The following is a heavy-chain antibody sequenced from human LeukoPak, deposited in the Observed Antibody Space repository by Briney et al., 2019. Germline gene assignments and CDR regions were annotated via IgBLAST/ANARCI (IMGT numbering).Heavy chain of an antibody. Sequence: RAGGSLRLSCAASGFTFDDYGMSWVRQAPGKGLEWVSGINWNGGSTGYADSVKGRFTISRDNAKNSLYLQMNSLRAEDTALYYCARVLYYYDSSGYFDHWGQGTLVTVSS. CDR3: ARVLYYYDSSGYFDH. D-gene: IGHD3-22*01. V-gene: IGHV3-20*04. CDR1: GFTFDDYG. J-gene: IGHJ4*02. CDR2: INWNGGST.